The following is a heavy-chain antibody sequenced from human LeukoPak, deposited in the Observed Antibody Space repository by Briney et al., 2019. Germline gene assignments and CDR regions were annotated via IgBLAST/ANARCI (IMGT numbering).Heavy chain of an antibody. CDR3: ARDPIIGFGADLHP. J-gene: IGHJ5*02. V-gene: IGHV3-23*01. CDR1: GFTFGNYG. D-gene: IGHD4/OR15-4a*01. CDR2: ITGSGTVT. Sequence: GGSLRLSCAGSGFTFGNYGMSWVRQAPGKGPEWVSSITGSGTVTFYADSAKGRFTISRDNSESTLYLQMNSLRVDDTALYYCARDPIIGFGADLHPWGQGTLVTVSS.